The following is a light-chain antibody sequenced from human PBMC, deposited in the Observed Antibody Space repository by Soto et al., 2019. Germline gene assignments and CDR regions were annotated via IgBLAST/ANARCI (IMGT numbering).Light chain of an antibody. CDR2: RDI. CDR3: QVWDSSAGV. CDR1: NIGSKN. V-gene: IGLV3-9*01. Sequence: SYELTQPLSVSVALGQTARITCGGNNIGSKNVHWYQQKPGQAPMLVIYRDINRPSGIPERFSGSNPGNTATLTISRAQAGDEADYYCQVWDSSAGVFGGGTKLTVL. J-gene: IGLJ2*01.